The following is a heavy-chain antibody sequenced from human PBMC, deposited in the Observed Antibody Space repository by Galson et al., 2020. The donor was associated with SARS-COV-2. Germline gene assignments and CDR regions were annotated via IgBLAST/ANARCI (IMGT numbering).Heavy chain of an antibody. Sequence: GESLKISCAASGLTFSSYAMHWVRQAPGKGLEWVAVISYDGSNKYYADSVKGRFTISRDNSKNTLYLQMNSLRAEDTAVYYCARTPGAYFDYWGQGTLVTVSS. J-gene: IGHJ4*02. CDR1: GLTFSSYA. CDR3: ARTPGAYFDY. D-gene: IGHD3-10*01. V-gene: IGHV3-30-3*01. CDR2: ISYDGSNK.